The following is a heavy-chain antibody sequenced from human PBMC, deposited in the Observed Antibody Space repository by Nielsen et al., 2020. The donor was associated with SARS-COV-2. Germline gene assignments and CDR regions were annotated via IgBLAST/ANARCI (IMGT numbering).Heavy chain of an antibody. Sequence: GSLRLSCTVSGASISRYYWSWLRLLPGKGLEWIGYFYSAAGTKYNPSLKNRVTISLDASKNHLSLELTSVTVADTATYFCARQTGIAQFDPWGQGTLVTVAS. CDR3: ARQTGIAQFDP. D-gene: IGHD6-13*01. J-gene: IGHJ5*02. CDR2: FYSAAGT. V-gene: IGHV4-59*08. CDR1: GASISRYY.